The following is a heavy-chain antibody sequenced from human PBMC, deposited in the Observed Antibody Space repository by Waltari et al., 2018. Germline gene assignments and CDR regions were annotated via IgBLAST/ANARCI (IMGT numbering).Heavy chain of an antibody. CDR2: ISYDGSNK. V-gene: IGHV3-30-3*01. Sequence: QVQLVESGGGVVQPGRSLRLSCAASGFTFSSYAMHWVRQAPGKGLEWVAVISYDGSNKYYADSVKCRFTISRDNSKNTLYLQMNSLRAEDTAVYYCARELDYWGQGTLVTVSS. CDR1: GFTFSSYA. CDR3: ARELDY. J-gene: IGHJ4*02.